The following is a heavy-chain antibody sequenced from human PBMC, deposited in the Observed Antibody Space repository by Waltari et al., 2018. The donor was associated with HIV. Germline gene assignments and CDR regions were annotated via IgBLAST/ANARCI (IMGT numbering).Heavy chain of an antibody. D-gene: IGHD5-12*01. CDR2: IKSKTDGWTI. V-gene: IGHV3-15*01. J-gene: IGHJ4*02. CDR3: STDVVKWLPSHNYFDY. CDR1: GFTFSSAW. Sequence: EVQLVESGGGLVKPGGSLRLSCAASGFTFSSAWMNWVRQAPGKGLEWVGRIKSKTDGWTIDYAAPMKGRFTISRDDSINTVFLQMNSVKAEDTAVYYCSTDVVKWLPSHNYFDYGGQGTLVTVSS.